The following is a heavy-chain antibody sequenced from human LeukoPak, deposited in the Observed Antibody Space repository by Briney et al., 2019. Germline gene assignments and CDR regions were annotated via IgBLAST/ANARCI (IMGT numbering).Heavy chain of an antibody. CDR1: GFTVSSNY. CDR3: ATSPASSCLDD. V-gene: IGHV3-53*01. CDR2: IYTGGST. J-gene: IGHJ4*02. D-gene: IGHD6-13*01. Sequence: GGSLRLSCAASGFTVSSNYMSWVRQAPGKGLEWISLIYTGGSTYYADSVKGRFTISRDNSKNTLYLQMNSLRAEDTAVYYCATSPASSCLDDWGQGTLVTVSS.